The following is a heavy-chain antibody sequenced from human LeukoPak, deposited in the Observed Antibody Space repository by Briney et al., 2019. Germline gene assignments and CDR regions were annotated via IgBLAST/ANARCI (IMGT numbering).Heavy chain of an antibody. CDR2: IYYSGST. J-gene: IGHJ5*02. D-gene: IGHD3-3*01. V-gene: IGHV4-59*01. CDR3: ARIASSFWSGYYNQWFDP. CDR1: GGSITGYY. Sequence: SETLSLTCTVSGGSITGYYWSWIRQPPGKGLEWIGYIYYSGSTNYNPSLKSRVTISVDTSKNQFSLRLSSVTAADTAVYYCARIASSFWSGYYNQWFDPWGQGTLVTVSS.